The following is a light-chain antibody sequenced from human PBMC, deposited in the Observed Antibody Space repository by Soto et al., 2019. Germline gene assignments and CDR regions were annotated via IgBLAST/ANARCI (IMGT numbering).Light chain of an antibody. CDR1: SSDVGGYNF. Sequence: QSALTQPPSASGSPGQSVTISCTGTSSDVGGYNFVSWYQHHPGKAPKLIISEVNKRPSGVPNRFSGSKSGNTASLTVSGLQAEDEADYYCSSYAGTNNRYVFGTGTKLTVL. CDR3: SSYAGTNNRYV. J-gene: IGLJ1*01. CDR2: EVN. V-gene: IGLV2-8*01.